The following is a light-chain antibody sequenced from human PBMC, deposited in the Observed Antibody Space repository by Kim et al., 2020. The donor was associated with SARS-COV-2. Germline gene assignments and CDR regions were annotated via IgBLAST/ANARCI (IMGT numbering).Light chain of an antibody. Sequence: ESATLSCRASQSVYRNFLAWYQHKPGQAPRLRFYGASSRATGVPDRFSGSGSGTDFTLTINRLEPEDFAVYYCQQYGSSPEKEWTFGRGTKVDIK. CDR1: QSVYRNF. CDR2: GAS. J-gene: IGKJ1*01. V-gene: IGKV3-20*01. CDR3: QQYGSSPEKEWT.